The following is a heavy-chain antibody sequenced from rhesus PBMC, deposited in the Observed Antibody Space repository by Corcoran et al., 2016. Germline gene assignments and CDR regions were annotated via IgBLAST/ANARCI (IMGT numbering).Heavy chain of an antibody. D-gene: IGHD4-29*01. CDR3: ARVYGSSYLGSFDY. CDR2: IYGSSTST. V-gene: IGHV4S10*01. Sequence: QVQLQESGPGVVKPSETLSLTCAVSGGSISDSYRWSWIRQPPGKGLEWIGYIYGSSTSTNYNPSLQSRVTISKDTSKYQFSWKLSSVTAADTAVYYCARVYGSSYLGSFDYWGQGVLVTVSS. CDR1: GGSISDSYR. J-gene: IGHJ4*01.